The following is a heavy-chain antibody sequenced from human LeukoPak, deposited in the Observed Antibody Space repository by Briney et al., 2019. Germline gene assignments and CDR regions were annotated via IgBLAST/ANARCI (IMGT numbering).Heavy chain of an antibody. D-gene: IGHD3-10*02. Sequence: GGSLRLSCAASGFTFDDYAMHWVRQAPGKGLEWVSSITTSSSYMFYADSVRGRFTISRDNAKNSLYLQMNSLRAEDTAVYYCAELGISMIGGVWGKGTTVTISS. CDR3: AELGISMIGGV. CDR1: GFTFDDYA. J-gene: IGHJ6*04. CDR2: ITTSSSYM. V-gene: IGHV3-21*03.